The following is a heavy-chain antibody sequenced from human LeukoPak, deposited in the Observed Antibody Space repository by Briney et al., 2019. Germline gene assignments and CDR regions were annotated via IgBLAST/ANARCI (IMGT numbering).Heavy chain of an antibody. V-gene: IGHV3-30*18. CDR2: ISYNGNNQ. CDR3: AKDQGYGSGTFLDY. Sequence: PGRSLRLSCAASGFTFTTYSMLWARQAPDKGLEWGAVISYNGNNQYYADSVKGRFTISRDNSQNTLYLQMNSLRAEDTAVYYCAKDQGYGSGTFLDYWGQGTLVTVSS. J-gene: IGHJ4*02. CDR1: GFTFTTYS. D-gene: IGHD3-10*01.